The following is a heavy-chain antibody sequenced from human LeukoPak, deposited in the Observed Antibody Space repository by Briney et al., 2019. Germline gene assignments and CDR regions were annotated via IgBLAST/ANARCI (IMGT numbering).Heavy chain of an antibody. CDR3: VRTPPNWGADY. V-gene: IGHV1-8*01. J-gene: IGHJ4*02. D-gene: IGHD7-27*01. CDR1: GYTFTSYD. CDR2: MSPNSGIT. Sequence: ASVKVSCKASGYTFTSYDINWVRQATGQGLEWMGWMSPNSGITGCAQKFQGRVTMTRNTAISTAYMELSSLRSEDTAVYYCVRTPPNWGADYWGQGTLVTVSS.